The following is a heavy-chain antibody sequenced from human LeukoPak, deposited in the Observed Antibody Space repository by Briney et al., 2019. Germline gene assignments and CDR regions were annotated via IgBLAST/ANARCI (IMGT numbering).Heavy chain of an antibody. J-gene: IGHJ3*02. Sequence: PGRSLRLSCAASGFTFSSYGMHWVRQAPGKGLEWVAVISYDGSNKYYADSVKGRFTISRDNSKNTLYLQMNSLRAEDTAVYYCANTRYSGRYPGAFDIWGQGTMVTVSS. CDR2: ISYDGSNK. V-gene: IGHV3-30*18. D-gene: IGHD1-26*01. CDR1: GFTFSSYG. CDR3: ANTRYSGRYPGAFDI.